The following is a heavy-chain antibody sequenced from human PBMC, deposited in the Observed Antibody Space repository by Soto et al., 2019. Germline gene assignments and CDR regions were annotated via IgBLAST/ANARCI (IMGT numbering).Heavy chain of an antibody. CDR3: ATPASKYYYYYGMDV. J-gene: IGHJ6*02. D-gene: IGHD2-15*01. Sequence: PGWSLRLSCAASGFTFSSYGMHWVRHAPGKGLEWVSYISSSGSTIYYADSVKGRFTISRDNAKNSLYLQMNSLRAEDTAVYYCATPASKYYYYYGMDVWVQGTTVTVSS. CDR1: GFTFSSYG. CDR2: ISSSGSTI. V-gene: IGHV3-48*04.